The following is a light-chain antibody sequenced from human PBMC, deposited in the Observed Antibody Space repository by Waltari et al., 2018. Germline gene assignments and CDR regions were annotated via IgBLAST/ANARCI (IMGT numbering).Light chain of an antibody. Sequence: DIVMTQSPDSLAVSLGERATINCKSSQSVLYRSNNKNYLAWYQQKPGQPPKLLIYWASTRESGVPDRFSGSGSGTDFTLTISSLQAEDVAVYYCQQCYTTPPTFGQGTKVEI. J-gene: IGKJ1*01. CDR1: QSVLYRSNNKNY. CDR2: WAS. CDR3: QQCYTTPPT. V-gene: IGKV4-1*01.